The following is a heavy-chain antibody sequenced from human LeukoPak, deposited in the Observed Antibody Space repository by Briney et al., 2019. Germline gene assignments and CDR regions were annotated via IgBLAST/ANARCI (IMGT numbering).Heavy chain of an antibody. D-gene: IGHD4-23*01. Sequence: GESLRLSCAASGFTFSKYWMSWVRQAPGKGLVWVSRIASDGSSTTYADSVKGRFSISRDNAKNTLYLQMNSLRVEDTAVYYCARGRPHGNDYRGQGTLVTVSS. J-gene: IGHJ4*02. CDR3: ARGRPHGNDY. CDR2: IASDGSST. CDR1: GFTFSKYW. V-gene: IGHV3-74*01.